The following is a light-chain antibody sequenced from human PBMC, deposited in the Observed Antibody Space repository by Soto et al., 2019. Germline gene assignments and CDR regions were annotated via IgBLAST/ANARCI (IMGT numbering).Light chain of an antibody. CDR1: QGISNY. CDR3: QKYDSAPRT. V-gene: IGKV1-27*01. J-gene: IGKJ1*01. Sequence: DIQMTQSPSSLSASVGDRVTITCRASQGISNYLAWYQQKPGKDPNLLIYAASTLQSGVSSRFSGSGSGTDFSLTISSLQPEDVATYYCQKYDSAPRTFGQGTKVEIK. CDR2: AAS.